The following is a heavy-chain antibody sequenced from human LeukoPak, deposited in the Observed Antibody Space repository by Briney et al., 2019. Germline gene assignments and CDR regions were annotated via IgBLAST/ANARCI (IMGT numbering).Heavy chain of an antibody. CDR1: GFTFDDYG. CDR2: INWNGGST. Sequence: PGGSLRLSCAVSGFTFDDYGMSWVRQAPGKGLEWVSGINWNGGSTGYADSVKGRFTISRDNAKNSLYLQMNSLRAEDTALYHCARPYCSSTSCPFDIWGQGTMVTVSS. V-gene: IGHV3-20*01. D-gene: IGHD2-2*01. J-gene: IGHJ3*02. CDR3: ARPYCSSTSCPFDI.